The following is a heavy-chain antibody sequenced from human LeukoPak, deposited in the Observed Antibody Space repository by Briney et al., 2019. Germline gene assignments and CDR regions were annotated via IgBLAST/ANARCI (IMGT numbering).Heavy chain of an antibody. CDR2: VYPGDSDT. J-gene: IGHJ4*02. CDR1: GYSFTSYW. Sequence: GESLKISSKGSGYSFTSYWIGWVRQMPGKGLEWLGIVYPGDSDTRYSPSFQGQVTISADKSINTAYLQCSSLRASDTAMYYCARARIQSEGFDYWGQGTLVTVSS. V-gene: IGHV5-51*01. D-gene: IGHD3-10*01. CDR3: ARARIQSEGFDY.